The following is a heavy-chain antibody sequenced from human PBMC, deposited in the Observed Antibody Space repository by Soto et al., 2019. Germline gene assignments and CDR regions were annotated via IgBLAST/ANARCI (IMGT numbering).Heavy chain of an antibody. CDR1: GNTFTNYY. V-gene: IGHV1-46*01. CDR2: INPSGGHT. D-gene: IGHD2-21*02. J-gene: IGHJ4*02. Sequence: QVQLMQSGAEVKKPGASVKVSCKASGNTFTNYYIHWVRQAPGQGLEWMGTINPSGGHTTYAQKFLSRVTMTRDTSTSTFYLELTGLRSEDTAVYYCARGGHVVVVTAAFDYWGQGTLVTVSS. CDR3: ARGGHVVVVTAAFDY.